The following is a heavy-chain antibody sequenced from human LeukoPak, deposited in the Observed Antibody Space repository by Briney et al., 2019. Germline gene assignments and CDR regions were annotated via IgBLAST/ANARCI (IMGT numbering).Heavy chain of an antibody. CDR3: AKYSGAGMAFFDY. CDR1: GFTFPSYA. V-gene: IGHV3-23*01. J-gene: IGHJ4*02. CDR2: ISGSGGTT. Sequence: GGSLRLSCAASGFTFPSYAMSWVRQAPGKELEWVSSISGSGGTTYYADSVKGRFTISRDNSKNTLYLQMNSLRAEDTAVYYRAKYSGAGMAFFDYWGLGTLVTVSS. D-gene: IGHD5-18*01.